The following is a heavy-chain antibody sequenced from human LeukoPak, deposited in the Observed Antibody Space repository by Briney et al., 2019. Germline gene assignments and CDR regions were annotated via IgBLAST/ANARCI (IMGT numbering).Heavy chain of an antibody. Sequence: SETLSLTCSVSGGSISSYYWSWIRQPAGKGLEWIGRIYTSGSTNYNPSLKSRVTMSIDMSKNQFSLKLSSVTAADTAVYYCARRGSSWYFDYWGQGTLVTVSS. J-gene: IGHJ4*02. D-gene: IGHD6-13*01. CDR2: IYTSGST. V-gene: IGHV4-4*07. CDR1: GGSISSYY. CDR3: ARRGSSWYFDY.